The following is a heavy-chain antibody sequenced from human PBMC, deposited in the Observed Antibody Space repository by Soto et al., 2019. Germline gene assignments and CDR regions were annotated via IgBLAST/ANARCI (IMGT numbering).Heavy chain of an antibody. Sequence: PSETLSLTCTVSGGSISSGGYYWSWIRQHPGKGLEWIGYIYYSGSTNYNPSLKSRATISVDTSKNQFSLKLNSVTAADTAVYFCARGFYDSSGYSASFDFWGPGTLVTVSS. V-gene: IGHV4-61*08. J-gene: IGHJ4*02. CDR2: IYYSGST. CDR1: GGSISSGGYY. D-gene: IGHD3-22*01. CDR3: ARGFYDSSGYSASFDF.